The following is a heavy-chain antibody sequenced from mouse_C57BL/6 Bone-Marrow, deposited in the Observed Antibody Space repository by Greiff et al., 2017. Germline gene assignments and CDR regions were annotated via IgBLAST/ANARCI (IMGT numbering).Heavy chain of an antibody. J-gene: IGHJ4*01. Sequence: VKVEESGPGLVQPSQSLSITCTVSGFSLTSYGVHWVRQSPGKGLEWLGVIWRGGSTDYNAAFMSRLSITKDNSKSQVFFKMNSLQADDTAIYYCAKKALYYGSGAMDYWGQGTSVTVSS. CDR3: AKKALYYGSGAMDY. CDR1: GFSLTSYG. D-gene: IGHD1-1*01. V-gene: IGHV2-5*01. CDR2: IWRGGST.